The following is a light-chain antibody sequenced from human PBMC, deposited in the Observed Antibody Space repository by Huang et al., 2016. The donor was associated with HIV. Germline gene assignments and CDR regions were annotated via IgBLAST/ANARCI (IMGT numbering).Light chain of an antibody. CDR2: WDT. Sequence: DIVMTQSPDSLAVSPGERATINCKSSQSLLYGLSKKNYLAWFQQKPGRPPKFLIYWDTTRRYGVSDRFSGSGSGTDFTLTINNLQAEDVAVYFCLQYYSVPQTFGHGTKVEIK. CDR3: LQYYSVPQT. J-gene: IGKJ1*01. V-gene: IGKV4-1*01. CDR1: QSLLYGLSKKNY.